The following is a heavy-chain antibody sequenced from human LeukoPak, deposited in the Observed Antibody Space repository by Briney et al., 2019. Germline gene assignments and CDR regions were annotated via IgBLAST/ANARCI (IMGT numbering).Heavy chain of an antibody. CDR3: ARSGDGGYDSDY. D-gene: IGHD5-12*01. CDR1: GFTFSDYY. J-gene: IGHJ4*02. V-gene: IGHV3-11*03. Sequence: NPGGSLRLSCAASGFTFSDYYMSWVRQAPGKGLEWISYISSRSGSTNYADSVKGRFTISRDNAKSSLYLQMDSLRAEDTAVYYCARSGDGGYDSDYWGQGTLVTVSS. CDR2: ISSRSGST.